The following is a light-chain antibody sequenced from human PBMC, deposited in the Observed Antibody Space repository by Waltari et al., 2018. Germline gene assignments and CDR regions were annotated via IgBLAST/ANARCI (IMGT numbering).Light chain of an antibody. CDR1: SSDGGGSNY. Sequence: QSALTQPPSPSGYPGQSVTISCTGTSSDGGGSNYVSWYQQHPGKAPKFFIDEVSKRPSGVPDRFSGSKSGNAASLTVSGLQAEDEADYYCSSYAGSNNWVFGGGTKLTVL. CDR3: SSYAGSNNWV. V-gene: IGLV2-8*01. J-gene: IGLJ3*02. CDR2: EVS.